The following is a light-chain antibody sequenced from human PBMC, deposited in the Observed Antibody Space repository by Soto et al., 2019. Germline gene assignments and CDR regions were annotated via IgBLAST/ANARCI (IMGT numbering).Light chain of an antibody. CDR3: CSYTDIALDVV. J-gene: IGLJ2*01. Sequence: QSVLTQSASVSGSPGQSITISCTGTSGDIGSYNRVSWYQQHPGKAPKLLIFDVTHRPSGVSDRFSGSKSGNTASLTISGVRPEDEADYYCCSYTDIALDVVFGGGTKLTVL. CDR2: DVT. V-gene: IGLV2-14*03. CDR1: SGDIGSYNR.